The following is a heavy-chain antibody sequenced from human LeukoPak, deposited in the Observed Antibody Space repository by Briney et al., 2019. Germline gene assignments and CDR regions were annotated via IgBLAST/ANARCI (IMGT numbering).Heavy chain of an antibody. CDR2: IYTSGTT. J-gene: IGHJ5*02. CDR1: GGSISSGNYC. Sequence: PSETLSLTCTVSGGSISSGNYCWTWIRQPAGKGLEWIGRIYTSGTTNYHPSLKSRVTISVDTSKNQFSLTLSSVTAADTAVYYCARMGTVTTKFAPWGQGTLVTVSS. V-gene: IGHV4-61*02. D-gene: IGHD4-17*01. CDR3: ARMGTVTTKFAP.